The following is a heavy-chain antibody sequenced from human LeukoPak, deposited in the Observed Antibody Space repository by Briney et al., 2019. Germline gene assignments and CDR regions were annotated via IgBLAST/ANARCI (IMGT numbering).Heavy chain of an antibody. J-gene: IGHJ3*02. CDR2: IQYDGSNQ. CDR1: GFTFSSYG. D-gene: IGHD3-10*01. Sequence: PGGSLRLSCAASGFTFSSYGMHWVRQAPGRGLEWVSFIQYDGSNQYYADSVKGRFTISRDNAKNSLYLQMNSLRAEDTAVYYCARENRLEFLWFGELRALAAFDIWGQGTMVTVSS. V-gene: IGHV3-30*02. CDR3: ARENRLEFLWFGELRALAAFDI.